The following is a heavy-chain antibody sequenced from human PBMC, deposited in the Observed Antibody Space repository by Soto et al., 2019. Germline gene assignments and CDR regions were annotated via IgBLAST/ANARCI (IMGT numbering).Heavy chain of an antibody. Sequence: QPGGSLRLSCAASGFTFSNYPMHWVRQAPGKGLEWVAFISYDATNKFYADSVRGRFTISRDNFKNTLYLQMDSLRAEDAAVYYCSKVSITYNWNYGYFFDYWGQGTLVTVSS. CDR2: ISYDATNK. D-gene: IGHD1-7*01. CDR1: GFTFSNYP. V-gene: IGHV3-30*18. J-gene: IGHJ4*02. CDR3: SKVSITYNWNYGYFFDY.